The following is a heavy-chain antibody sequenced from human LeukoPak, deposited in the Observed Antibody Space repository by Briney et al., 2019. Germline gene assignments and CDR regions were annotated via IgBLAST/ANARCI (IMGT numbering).Heavy chain of an antibody. J-gene: IGHJ3*02. CDR3: ARDTTYYYGSGSYGAFDI. V-gene: IGHV4-34*01. CDR1: GGSFSGYY. Sequence: SSETLSLTCAVYGGSFSGYYWSWIRQPPGKGLEWIGEINHSRSTNYNPSLKSRVTISVDTSKNQFSLKLSSVTAADTAVYYCARDTTYYYGSGSYGAFDIWGQGTMVTVSS. CDR2: INHSRST. D-gene: IGHD3-10*01.